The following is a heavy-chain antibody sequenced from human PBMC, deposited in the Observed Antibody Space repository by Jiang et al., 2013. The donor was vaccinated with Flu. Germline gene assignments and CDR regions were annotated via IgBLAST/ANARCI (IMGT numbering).Heavy chain of an antibody. J-gene: IGHJ6*03. CDR1: GGSISSHY. Sequence: LLKPSETLSLTCTVSGGSISSHYWSWIRQPPGKGLEWIGYIYYSGSTNYNPSLKSRVTISVDTSKNQFSLKLSSVTAADTAVYYCARGITMVRGVISHYYYYYMDVWGK. CDR2: IYYSGST. CDR3: ARGITMVRGVISHYYYYYMDV. D-gene: IGHD3-10*01. V-gene: IGHV4-59*11.